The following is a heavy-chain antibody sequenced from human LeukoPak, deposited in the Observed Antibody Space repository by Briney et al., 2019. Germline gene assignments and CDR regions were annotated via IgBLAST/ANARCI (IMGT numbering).Heavy chain of an antibody. CDR3: ARAVGPSRNFFGY. CDR1: GYSIRSGFY. Sequence: KASESLSLACTVPGYSIRSGFYWGWIRQPPGKGLECIGGIYHSGSTYYNPSLKSRVTISVDTSKNQFSLNLSSVTAADTAMNYCARAVGPSRNFFGYWGQGTLVTVSS. D-gene: IGHD1-26*01. V-gene: IGHV4-38-2*02. J-gene: IGHJ4*02. CDR2: IYHSGST.